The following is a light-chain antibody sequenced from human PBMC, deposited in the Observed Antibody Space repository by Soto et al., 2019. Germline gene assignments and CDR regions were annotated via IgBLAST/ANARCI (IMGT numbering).Light chain of an antibody. J-gene: IGKJ3*01. CDR2: GAT. V-gene: IGKV3-20*01. Sequence: EIGLTQSPGTLSLSPGERATLSCRASRSVSSNNLDGYQQKTGQAPRLRIYGATTRATGIPDRFSGSGSGAAFTLTISRLEHKAFAVYYCQKYGISQLPVGAGPEVDVE. CDR1: RSVSSNN. CDR3: QKYGISQLP.